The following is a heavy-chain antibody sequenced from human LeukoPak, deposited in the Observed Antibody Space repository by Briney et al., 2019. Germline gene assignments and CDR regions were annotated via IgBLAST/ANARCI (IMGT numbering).Heavy chain of an antibody. D-gene: IGHD3-10*01. Sequence: PSETLSLTCSVSGGSIYSRGFHWSWIRQHPGKGLEWIGYIYYSGATHYNPSLTSRLTMSVDTSKNQFSLMLSSVTAADTAVYYCASSTGWFGWGVVSDYWGQGTLVTVSS. CDR3: ASSTGWFGWGVVSDY. V-gene: IGHV4-31*03. CDR2: IYYSGAT. CDR1: GGSIYSRGFH. J-gene: IGHJ4*02.